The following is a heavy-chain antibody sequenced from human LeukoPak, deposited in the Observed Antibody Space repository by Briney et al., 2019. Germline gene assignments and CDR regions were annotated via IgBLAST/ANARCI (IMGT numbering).Heavy chain of an antibody. CDR1: GGSISSSGYY. Sequence: SETLSLTCTVSGGSISSSGYYWGWIRQPPGKGLEWIGSIYNSGSTYYNPSLKSRVSISVDTSKNQFSLRLTSVTAADTAVYYCARVSPTTVIDYYFDYWGQGTLVTVSS. CDR2: IYNSGST. V-gene: IGHV4-39*07. J-gene: IGHJ4*02. D-gene: IGHD4-17*01. CDR3: ARVSPTTVIDYYFDY.